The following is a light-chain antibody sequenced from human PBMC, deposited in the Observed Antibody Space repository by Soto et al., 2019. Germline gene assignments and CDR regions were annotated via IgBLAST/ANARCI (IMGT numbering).Light chain of an antibody. CDR2: GAA. V-gene: IGKV3-15*01. Sequence: EKVMTQSPATLSVSPGERATLSCRASQSVSRSLAWYQQKPGQAPRLLIYGAATRATGIPARFSGSGSGTELTLTISSLQSEDFAVYYCQQYNNRPPYTFGQGTKLEMK. CDR1: QSVSRS. J-gene: IGKJ2*01. CDR3: QQYNNRPPYT.